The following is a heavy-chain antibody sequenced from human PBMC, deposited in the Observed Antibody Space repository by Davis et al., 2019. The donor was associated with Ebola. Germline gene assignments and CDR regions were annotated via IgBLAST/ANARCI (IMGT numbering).Heavy chain of an antibody. V-gene: IGHV3-30*03. D-gene: IGHD6-19*01. CDR1: GISFSNYG. CDR2: ISPDGSDK. CDR3: AGGESGWDASDI. Sequence: GGSLRLSCAASGISFSNYGMFWVRQAPGKVMEWVAVISPDGSDKNYADSGKGRFTISRDNSKNTLDLQMNSLRAEDTAVYYGAGGESGWDASDIWGRGTMVTGSS. J-gene: IGHJ3*02.